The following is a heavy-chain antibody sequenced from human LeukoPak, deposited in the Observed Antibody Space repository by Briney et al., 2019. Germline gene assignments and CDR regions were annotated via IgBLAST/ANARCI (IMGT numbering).Heavy chain of an antibody. J-gene: IGHJ4*02. V-gene: IGHV4-59*02. CDR1: GGSVSFYY. Sequence: SETLSLTCTVSGGSVSFYYWSWIRQPPGKALEWLVYIYSSGSTNYNPSLKSRVTISVDTSKNQFSLRLSSVTATDTAVYYCARGHSGSYLAFDYWGQGNLVTVSS. D-gene: IGHD1-26*01. CDR3: ARGHSGSYLAFDY. CDR2: IYSSGST.